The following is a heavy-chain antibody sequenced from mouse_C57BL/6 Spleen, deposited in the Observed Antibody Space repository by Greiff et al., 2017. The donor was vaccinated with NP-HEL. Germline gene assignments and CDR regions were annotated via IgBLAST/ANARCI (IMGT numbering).Heavy chain of an antibody. CDR1: GYAFSSYW. D-gene: IGHD2-1*01. CDR3: ARGDYGNYFDY. J-gene: IGHJ2*01. Sequence: VQLVESGAELVKPGASVKISCKASGYAFSSYWMNWVKQRPGKGLEWIGQIYPGDGDTNYNGKFKGKATLTADKSSSTAYMQLSSLTSEDSAVYFCARGDYGNYFDYWGQGTTLTVSS. V-gene: IGHV1-80*01. CDR2: IYPGDGDT.